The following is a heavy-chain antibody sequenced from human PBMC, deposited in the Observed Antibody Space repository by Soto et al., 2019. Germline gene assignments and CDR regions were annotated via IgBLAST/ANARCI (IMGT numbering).Heavy chain of an antibody. Sequence: QVQLVESGGGVVQPGRSLRLSCAASGFTFSSYGMHWVRQAPGKGLEWVAVISYDGSNKYYADSVKGRFTISSDNSKNTLYLQMNSLRAEDTAVYYCAKDLEGIAAPGALAYYYYGMDVWGQGTTVTVSS. J-gene: IGHJ6*02. CDR3: AKDLEGIAAPGALAYYYYGMDV. CDR1: GFTFSSYG. CDR2: ISYDGSNK. D-gene: IGHD6-13*01. V-gene: IGHV3-30*18.